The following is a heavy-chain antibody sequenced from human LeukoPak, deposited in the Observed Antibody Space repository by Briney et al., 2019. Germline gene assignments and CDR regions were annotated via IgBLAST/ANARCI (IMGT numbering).Heavy chain of an antibody. D-gene: IGHD3-22*01. Sequence: GESLKISCKGSGYSFTSYWIGWVRQMPGKGLEWMGIIYPGDSDTRYNPSFQGQVTISADKSISTAYLQWSSLKASDTAMYYCARRLGYDSSGYYYYFDYWGQGTLVTVSS. CDR1: GYSFTSYW. CDR3: ARRLGYDSSGYYYYFDY. CDR2: IYPGDSDT. V-gene: IGHV5-51*01. J-gene: IGHJ4*02.